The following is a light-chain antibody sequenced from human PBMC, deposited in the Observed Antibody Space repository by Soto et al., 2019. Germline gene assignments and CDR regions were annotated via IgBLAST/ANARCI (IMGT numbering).Light chain of an antibody. CDR3: QQTLSFPPT. CDR2: TGS. Sequence: DIQMTQSPSSVSASVGDRVTITCRASQAIDSGLAWYQQKPGEAPKLLLFTGSLLHSGVPPRFSGSGSGTDFTLTISSLQPEDFATYYCQQTLSFPPTFGQGTKV. V-gene: IGKV1-12*01. J-gene: IGKJ1*01. CDR1: QAIDSG.